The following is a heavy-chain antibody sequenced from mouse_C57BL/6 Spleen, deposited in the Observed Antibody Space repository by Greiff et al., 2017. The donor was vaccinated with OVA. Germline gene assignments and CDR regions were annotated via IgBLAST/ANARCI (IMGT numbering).Heavy chain of an antibody. Sequence: QVQLQQSGPELVKPGASVKISCKASGYAFSSSWMNWVKQRPGTGLEWIGRIYPGDGDTNYNGKFKGKATLTADKSSSTAYMQLSSLTSEDSAVYFCANYYGSSLYWYFDVWGTGTTVTVSS. D-gene: IGHD1-1*01. CDR2: IYPGDGDT. CDR1: GYAFSSSW. CDR3: ANYYGSSLYWYFDV. J-gene: IGHJ1*03. V-gene: IGHV1-82*01.